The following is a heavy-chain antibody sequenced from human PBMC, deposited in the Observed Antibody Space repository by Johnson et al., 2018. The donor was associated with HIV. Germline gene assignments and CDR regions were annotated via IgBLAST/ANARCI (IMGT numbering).Heavy chain of an antibody. CDR1: GFTFSSYG. Sequence: QMLLVESGGGVVQPGRSLRLSCAASGFTFSSYGMHWVRQAPGKGLEWVAVISYDGSNKYYADSVKGRFTISRDNSKNTLYLQMNSLRAEDTAGYYCAKDFGIVVVKSAFDIWGQGTMVTVSS. V-gene: IGHV3-30*18. D-gene: IGHD3-22*01. J-gene: IGHJ3*02. CDR2: ISYDGSNK. CDR3: AKDFGIVVVKSAFDI.